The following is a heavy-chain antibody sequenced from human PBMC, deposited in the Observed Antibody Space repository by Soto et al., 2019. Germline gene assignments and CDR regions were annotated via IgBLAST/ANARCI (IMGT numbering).Heavy chain of an antibody. D-gene: IGHD4-17*01. CDR1: GLAFSGYG. J-gene: IGHJ6*02. CDR2: ICCNGGKT. CDR3: AKVRVTTYYYGMDV. V-gene: IGHV3-33*06. Sequence: GGSLRLSCAASGLAFSGYGMHWVRQAPGKGLEWVALICCNGGKTYYADSVKGRFTISRDNSKNTLYLQMNSLRAEDTAVYYCAKVRVTTYYYGMDVWGQGTTVTVSS.